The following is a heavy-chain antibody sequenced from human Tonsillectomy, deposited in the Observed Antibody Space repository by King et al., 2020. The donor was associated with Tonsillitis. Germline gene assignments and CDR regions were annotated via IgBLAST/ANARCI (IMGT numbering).Heavy chain of an antibody. J-gene: IGHJ4*02. CDR3: AKDGGAPGVAPYYFDY. V-gene: IGHV3-23*04. D-gene: IGHD3-16*01. CDR2: ISRSGATT. CDR1: RFTFSSYA. Sequence: VQLVESGGGLVQPGGSLRLSCAASRFTFSSYAMSWVRQAPGKGLEWVSGISRSGATTYYADSVKGRFTISRDNSKNTLYLQMDGLRAEDTAIYYCAKDGGAPGVAPYYFDYWGQGTLVTVSS.